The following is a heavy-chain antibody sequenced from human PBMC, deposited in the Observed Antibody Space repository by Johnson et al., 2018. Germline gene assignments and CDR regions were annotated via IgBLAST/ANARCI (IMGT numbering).Heavy chain of an antibody. CDR3: AKDISGTTAYYYGMEV. V-gene: IGHV3-23*04. CDR2: ISGSGGST. Sequence: VQLVQSGGGLVQPGGSLRLSCAASGFTFSSYAMSWVRQAPGKGLEWVSAISGSGGSTYYADSVKGRFTISRDNSKNTLYLQMNSLRAEDTAVYYCAKDISGTTAYYYGMEVWGQVTRVTVYS. J-gene: IGHJ6*02. D-gene: IGHD1-1*01. CDR1: GFTFSSYA.